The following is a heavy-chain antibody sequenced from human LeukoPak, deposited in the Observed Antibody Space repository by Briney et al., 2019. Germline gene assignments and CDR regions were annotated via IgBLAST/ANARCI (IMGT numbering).Heavy chain of an antibody. CDR3: ARPIGSSWYSFDY. CDR2: IYHSGST. CDR1: GYSISSGYY. J-gene: IGHJ4*02. V-gene: IGHV4-38-2*01. D-gene: IGHD6-13*01. Sequence: SETLSLTCAVSGYSISSGYYWGWIRQPPGKGLEWIGSIYHSGSTYYNPSLKSRVTISIDTSKNQFSLKLSSVTAADTAVYYCARPIGSSWYSFDYWGQGTLVTVSS.